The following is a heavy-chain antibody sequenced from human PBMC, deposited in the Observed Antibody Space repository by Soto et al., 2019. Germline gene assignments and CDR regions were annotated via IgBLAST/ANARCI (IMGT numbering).Heavy chain of an antibody. J-gene: IGHJ3*02. CDR1: GYTFTSYA. CDR2: INAGNGNT. V-gene: IGHV1-3*05. CDR3: ARSPTFGGFDI. Sequence: QVQLVQSGAEEKKPGASVKVSCKASGYTFTSYAMPWVRPAPGQRLEWMGWINAGNGNTKYSPKFQGRVTITRDTAASTAYMELSSLRSEDTAVYYCARSPTFGGFDIWGQGTMVTVSS. D-gene: IGHD3-16*01.